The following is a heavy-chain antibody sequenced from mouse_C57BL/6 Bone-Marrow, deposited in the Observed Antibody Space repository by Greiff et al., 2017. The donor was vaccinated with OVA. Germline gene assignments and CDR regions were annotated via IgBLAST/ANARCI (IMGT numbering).Heavy chain of an antibody. Sequence: LVKPGASVKLSCKASGYTFTEYTIHWVKQRSGQGLEWIGWFYPGSGSIKYNEKFKDKATLTADKSSSTVYMELSRLTSEDSAVYFCARHEGDSDYYGSSYGGFAYWGQGTLLTVSA. CDR3: ARHEGDSDYYGSSYGGFAY. D-gene: IGHD1-1*01. V-gene: IGHV1-62-2*01. J-gene: IGHJ3*01. CDR1: GYTFTEYT. CDR2: FYPGSGSI.